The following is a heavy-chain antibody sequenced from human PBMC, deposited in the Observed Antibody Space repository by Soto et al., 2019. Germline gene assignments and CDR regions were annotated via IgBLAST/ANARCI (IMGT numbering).Heavy chain of an antibody. J-gene: IGHJ4*02. CDR2: ISAGAVAT. CDR3: AKGRESSGSYRPFDY. D-gene: IGHD3-22*01. V-gene: IGHV3-23*01. CDR1: GFTFSSYA. Sequence: GGSLRLSCAASGFTFSSYAMSWVRQAPGKGLEWVSAISAGAVATNYADSVKGRFTISRDNSKNTLHLQMNSLRAEDTAVYYCAKGRESSGSYRPFDYWGQGTLVTVSS.